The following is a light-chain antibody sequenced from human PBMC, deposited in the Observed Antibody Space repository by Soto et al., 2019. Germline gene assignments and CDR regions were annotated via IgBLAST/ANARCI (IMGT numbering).Light chain of an antibody. J-gene: IGKJ1*01. CDR1: QSVRTN. CDR3: QQYGSSRT. V-gene: IGKV3-20*01. CDR2: GAS. Sequence: EIVMTQSPATLSVSPGETVTLSCRASQSVRTNLAWYQHKPGQAPRLLIYGASSRATGIPDRFSGSGSGTDFTLTISRLEPEDFAVYYCQQYGSSRTFGQGTKVDIK.